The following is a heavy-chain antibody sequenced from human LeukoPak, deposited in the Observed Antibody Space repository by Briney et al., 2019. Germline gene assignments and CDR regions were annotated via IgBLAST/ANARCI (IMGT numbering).Heavy chain of an antibody. CDR2: ISSSSSTI. D-gene: IGHD3-10*01. CDR3: AREVPFITMVRGAQNFDY. CDR1: GFTFSSYS. J-gene: IGHJ4*02. V-gene: IGHV3-48*04. Sequence: GGSLRLSCAASGFTFSSYSMNWVRQAPGKGLEWVSYISSSSSTIYYADSVKGRFTISRDNAKNSLYLQMNSLRAEDTAVYYCAREVPFITMVRGAQNFDYWGQGTLVTVSS.